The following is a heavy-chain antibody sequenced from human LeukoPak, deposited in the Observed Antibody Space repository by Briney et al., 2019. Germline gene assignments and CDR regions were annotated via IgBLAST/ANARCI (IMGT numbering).Heavy chain of an antibody. Sequence: ASVKVSCKASGYTFTGYYMHWVRHAPGQGLEWMGWIKPNSGGTNYAQKFQGRVTMTRDTSISTAYMELSRLRSDDTAVYYCARGPGITMVRGVIGWFDPWGQGTLVTVSS. D-gene: IGHD3-10*01. CDR3: ARGPGITMVRGVIGWFDP. CDR1: GYTFTGYY. V-gene: IGHV1-2*02. J-gene: IGHJ5*02. CDR2: IKPNSGGT.